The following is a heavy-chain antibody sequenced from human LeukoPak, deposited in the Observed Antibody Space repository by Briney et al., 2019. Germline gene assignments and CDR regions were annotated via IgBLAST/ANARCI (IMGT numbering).Heavy chain of an antibody. CDR3: AKDMGIAAAGTAFDY. CDR2: INQDGSEK. V-gene: IGHV3-7*03. CDR1: GFSFSSYW. Sequence: GGSLRLSCAASGFSFSSYWMSWVRQAPGKGLEWVANINQDGSEKYYVDSVKGRFTISRDNAKNSLHLQMNSLRAEDMALYYCAKDMGIAAAGTAFDYWGHGTLVTVSS. J-gene: IGHJ4*01. D-gene: IGHD6-13*01.